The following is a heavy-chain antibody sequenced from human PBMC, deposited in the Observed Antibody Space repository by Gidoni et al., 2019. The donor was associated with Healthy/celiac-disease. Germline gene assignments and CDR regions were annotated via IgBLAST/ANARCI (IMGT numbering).Heavy chain of an antibody. V-gene: IGHV1-69*06. CDR3: ARTYYDSSGYAEFDY. CDR1: GGTFGSYA. Sequence: QVQPVQSGAEVKKPGSSVQVSCKASGGTFGSYAISWVRQAPGQGLEWMGGIIPIFGTANYAQKFQGRVTITAEKSTSTAYMELSSLRSEDTAVYYCARTYYDSSGYAEFDYWGQGTLVTVSS. CDR2: IIPIFGTA. J-gene: IGHJ4*02. D-gene: IGHD3-22*01.